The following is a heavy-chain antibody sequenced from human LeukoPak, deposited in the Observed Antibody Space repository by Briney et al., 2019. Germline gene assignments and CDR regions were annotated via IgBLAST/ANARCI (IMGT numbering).Heavy chain of an antibody. D-gene: IGHD4-17*01. CDR1: GFTFDDYA. CDR2: ISWNSGSI. V-gene: IGHV3-9*01. Sequence: TGGSLRLSCAASGFTFDDYAMHWVRQAPGKGLEWVSGISWNSGSIGYADSVKGRFTISRDNAKNSLYLQMNSLRAEDTAVYYCARDSGTTGEVKFDPWGQGTLVTVSS. CDR3: ARDSGTTGEVKFDP. J-gene: IGHJ5*02.